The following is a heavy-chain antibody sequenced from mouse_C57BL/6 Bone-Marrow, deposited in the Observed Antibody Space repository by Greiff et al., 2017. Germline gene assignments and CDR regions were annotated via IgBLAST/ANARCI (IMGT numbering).Heavy chain of an antibody. J-gene: IGHJ1*03. V-gene: IGHV1-55*01. Sequence: VQLQQPGAELVKPGASVKMSCKASGYTFTSYWITWVKQRPGQGLEWVGDIYPGSGSTNYNEKFKSKATLTVDTSSSAAYMRLSSLTSEDSAVYYCARPYYSNYWCFDVWGTGTAVTVSS. CDR1: GYTFTSYW. CDR2: IYPGSGST. D-gene: IGHD2-5*01. CDR3: ARPYYSNYWCFDV.